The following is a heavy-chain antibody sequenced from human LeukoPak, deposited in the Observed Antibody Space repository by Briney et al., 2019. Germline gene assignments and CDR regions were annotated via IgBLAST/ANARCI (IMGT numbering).Heavy chain of an antibody. CDR2: MSYDGINK. Sequence: GGSLRLSCAASGFTFSSYGMHWVRQAPGKGLEWVSVMSYDGINKWYADSVKGRFTISSDNSNNTLYVQMNSLKGEDTAVYYCAKSTIAAVGKYYYYAIDAWGQGTTVTVSS. D-gene: IGHD6-13*01. CDR3: AKSTIAAVGKYYYYAIDA. CDR1: GFTFSSYG. J-gene: IGHJ6*02. V-gene: IGHV3-30*18.